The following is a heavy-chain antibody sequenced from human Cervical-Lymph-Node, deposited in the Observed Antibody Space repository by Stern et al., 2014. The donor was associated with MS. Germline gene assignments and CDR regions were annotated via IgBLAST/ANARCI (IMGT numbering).Heavy chain of an antibody. CDR3: ARFYSSGWYNWFDP. Sequence: EVQLVESGGGLIQPGGSLRLSCAASGFTVSSNYMSWVRQAPGKGLEWVSVIYSGGSTYYADSVKGRFTISRDNSKNTLYLQMNSLRAEDTAVYYCARFYSSGWYNWFDPWGQGTLVTVSS. CDR2: IYSGGST. D-gene: IGHD6-19*01. CDR1: GFTVSSNY. V-gene: IGHV3-53*01. J-gene: IGHJ5*02.